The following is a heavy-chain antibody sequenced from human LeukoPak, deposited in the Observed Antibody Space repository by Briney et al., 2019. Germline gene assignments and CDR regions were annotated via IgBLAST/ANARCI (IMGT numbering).Heavy chain of an antibody. D-gene: IGHD3-16*02. J-gene: IGHJ4*02. CDR3: ARMALGELSIYED. CDR2: ISAYNGNT. Sequence: ASVKVSCKASGYTFTSYGFSWVRQAPGQGLEWMGWISAYNGNTNYGQKLQGRVTMTTGTSTSTAYMELRSLRSDDTAVYYCARMALGELSIYEDWGQGTLVTVSS. CDR1: GYTFTSYG. V-gene: IGHV1-18*01.